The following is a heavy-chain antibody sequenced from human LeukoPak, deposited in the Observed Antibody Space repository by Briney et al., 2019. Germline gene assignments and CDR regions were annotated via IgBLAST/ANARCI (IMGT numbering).Heavy chain of an antibody. CDR1: GFTFSSYS. D-gene: IGHD3-22*01. CDR3: ARAPDYYDSSGYYYVYYFDY. Sequence: GSLRLSCAASGFTFSSYSMNWVRQAPGKGLEWVSYISSSSSAIYYADSVKGRFTISRDNAKNSLYLQMNSLRAEDTAVYYCARAPDYYDSSGYYYVYYFDYWGQGTLVTVSS. V-gene: IGHV3-48*01. J-gene: IGHJ4*02. CDR2: ISSSSSAI.